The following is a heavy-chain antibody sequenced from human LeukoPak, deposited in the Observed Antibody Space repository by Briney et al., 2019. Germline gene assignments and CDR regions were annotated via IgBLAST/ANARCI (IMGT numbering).Heavy chain of an antibody. CDR3: TRSSWSRSDAFDI. V-gene: IGHV4-4*08. CDR1: GGSISSYY. D-gene: IGHD6-13*01. J-gene: IGHJ3*02. Sequence: KSSETLSLTRTVSGGSISSYYWSWIRQPPGKGLEWIGRIYTSGSTNYNPSLKSRVTISVDTSKNQFSLKLSSVTAADTAVYYCTRSSWSRSDAFDIWGQGTMVTVSS. CDR2: IYTSGST.